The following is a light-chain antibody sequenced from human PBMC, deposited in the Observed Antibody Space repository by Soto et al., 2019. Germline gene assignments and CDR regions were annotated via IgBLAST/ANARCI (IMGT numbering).Light chain of an antibody. V-gene: IGKV3-20*01. CDR1: QSVSSSY. CDR2: GAS. J-gene: IGKJ4*01. Sequence: EIGLTQSPGTLSLSPGERATLSCRASQSVSSSYLAWYQQKPGQAPRLLIYGASSRATGIPDRFSGSGSGTDFTLTITRLEPEDFAVYYCQQYASSPITFGGGTKVEIK. CDR3: QQYASSPIT.